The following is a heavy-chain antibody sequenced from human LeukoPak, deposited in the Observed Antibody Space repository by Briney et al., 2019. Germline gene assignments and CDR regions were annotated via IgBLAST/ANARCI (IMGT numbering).Heavy chain of an antibody. Sequence: APVKVSCKASGYSFTSYGMSWVRQAPGQGLEWMGWISAYYGNTNYAQKLQGRVTMTTDTSTSIAYMELRSLRSADTAVYYCARVRGSTVTTSREYYFDYWGQGTLLTVSS. CDR3: ARVRGSTVTTSREYYFDY. CDR2: ISAYYGNT. V-gene: IGHV1-18*04. D-gene: IGHD4-17*01. CDR1: GYSFTSYG. J-gene: IGHJ4*02.